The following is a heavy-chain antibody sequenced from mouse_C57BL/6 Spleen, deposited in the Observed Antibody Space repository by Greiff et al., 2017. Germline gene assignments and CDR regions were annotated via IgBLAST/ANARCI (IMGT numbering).Heavy chain of an antibody. CDR1: GYTFTDYE. V-gene: IGHV1-15*01. J-gene: IGHJ2*01. Sequence: VQLVASGAELVRPGASVTLSCKASGYTFTDYEMHWVKQTPVHGLEWIGAIYPETGGTSYNQKFKGKAILTADKSSSTDYMELRSLTSEDAADYYCTRSGNTGTGYWGQGTTLTVSS. D-gene: IGHD4-1*01. CDR3: TRSGNTGTGY. CDR2: IYPETGGT.